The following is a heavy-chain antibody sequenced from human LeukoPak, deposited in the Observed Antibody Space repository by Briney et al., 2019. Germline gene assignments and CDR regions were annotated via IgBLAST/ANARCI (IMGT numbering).Heavy chain of an antibody. Sequence: PGGSLRLSCAASGFTFSSYWMHWVRQAPGKGLVWVSRINSDGSSTSYADSVKGRFTISRDNAKNTLYLQMNSLRAEDTAVYYCARVSFYDAFDIWGQGTMVTASS. D-gene: IGHD3-10*01. CDR1: GFTFSSYW. J-gene: IGHJ3*02. CDR2: INSDGSST. CDR3: ARVSFYDAFDI. V-gene: IGHV3-74*01.